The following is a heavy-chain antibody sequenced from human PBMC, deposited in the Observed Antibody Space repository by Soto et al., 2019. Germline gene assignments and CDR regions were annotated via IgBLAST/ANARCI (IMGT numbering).Heavy chain of an antibody. Sequence: SETLSLTRTVSGGSISSSSYYWGWIRQPPGKGLEWIGSIYYSGSTYYNPSLKSRVTISVDTSKNHFSLKLSSVTAADTAVYYCARSEATGLDYWGQGTLVTVSS. CDR2: IYYSGST. J-gene: IGHJ4*02. V-gene: IGHV4-39*07. CDR1: GGSISSSSYY. CDR3: ARSEATGLDY. D-gene: IGHD1-26*01.